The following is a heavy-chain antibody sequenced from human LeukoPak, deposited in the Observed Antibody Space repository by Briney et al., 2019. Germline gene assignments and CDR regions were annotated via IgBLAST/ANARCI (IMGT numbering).Heavy chain of an antibody. J-gene: IGHJ6*03. CDR2: IYYSGST. V-gene: IGHV4-59*01. D-gene: IGHD6-6*01. Sequence: SETLSLTCTVSGVSISSYYWSWIRQPPGKGLEWIGYIYYSGSTNYNPSLKSRVTISVDTSKNHFSLKLSSVTAADTAVYYCARSSSSVAARPGDYYYYYMDVWGKGTTVTVSS. CDR3: ARSSSSVAARPGDYYYYYMDV. CDR1: GVSISSYY.